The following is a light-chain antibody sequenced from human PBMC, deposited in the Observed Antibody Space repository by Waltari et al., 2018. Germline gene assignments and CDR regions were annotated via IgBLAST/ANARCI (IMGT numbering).Light chain of an antibody. Sequence: DIVMTKSPDSLAVSLGERATINSKTAQSLLYSSNNSKYLAWYQQKPGQPPKLLINWASTRDSGVPDRFSGSGSGTDFTLTISSLQAEDVAIYYCQQYYSAPYTFGRGTKLEIK. CDR2: WAS. V-gene: IGKV4-1*01. CDR3: QQYYSAPYT. CDR1: QSLLYSSNNSKY. J-gene: IGKJ2*01.